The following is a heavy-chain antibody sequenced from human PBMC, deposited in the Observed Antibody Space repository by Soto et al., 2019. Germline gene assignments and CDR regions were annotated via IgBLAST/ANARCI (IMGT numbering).Heavy chain of an antibody. V-gene: IGHV3-7*01. CDR1: GFTFSSHW. D-gene: IGHD3-10*01. Sequence: EVQLVESGGGLVQPGGSLRLSCAASGFTFSSHWMSWVRQAPGKGLEWVANVNLDRSEKYYVDSVKGRFTISRDNAKNSLYLQMNSLRAEDTAVYYCARDYYFRSGSVDYWGQGTLVTVSS. CDR2: VNLDRSEK. CDR3: ARDYYFRSGSVDY. J-gene: IGHJ4*02.